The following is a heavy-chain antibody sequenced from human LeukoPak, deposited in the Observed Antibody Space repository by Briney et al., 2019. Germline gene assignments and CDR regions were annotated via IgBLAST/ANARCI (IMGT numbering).Heavy chain of an antibody. CDR2: ITSRGEST. Sequence: GGSLRLSCAASGFTFSIYAMSWVRQAPGKGLQWVSSITSRGESTWYVDSVKGRFTITRDNSENTLYLQMHTLRAEDTAVYYCARDRPNYYGSDGHYYRRDGDYWGRGTLVSVSS. CDR3: ARDRPNYYGSDGHYYRRDGDY. D-gene: IGHD3-22*01. J-gene: IGHJ4*02. CDR1: GFTFSIYA. V-gene: IGHV3-23*01.